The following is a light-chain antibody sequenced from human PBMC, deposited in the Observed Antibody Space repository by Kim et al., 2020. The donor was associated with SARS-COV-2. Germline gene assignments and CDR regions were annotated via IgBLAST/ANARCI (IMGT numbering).Light chain of an antibody. CDR2: DVS. CDR3: SSYTSSTTRV. Sequence: QSALTQPASVSGSPGQSITISCTGTSSDVGGYNYVSWYQQHPGKAPKLLIFDVSRRPSGVSYRFSGSKSGNTASLTISGLQAEDESDYYCSSYTSSTTRVFGAGTQVTVL. CDR1: SSDVGGYNY. J-gene: IGLJ2*01. V-gene: IGLV2-14*03.